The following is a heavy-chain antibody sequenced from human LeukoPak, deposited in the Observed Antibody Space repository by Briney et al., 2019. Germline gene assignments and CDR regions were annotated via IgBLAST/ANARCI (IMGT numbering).Heavy chain of an antibody. CDR1: GGSLSRYS. Sequence: SETLSLTCAVYGGSLSRYSWSWIRQPPGEGLEWIGEINHSGSTNYNPSLKGRVTISVDTSKNQFSLKLSSVTAADTAVYYCARQSRDGDYIAKLFDYWGQGTLVTVSS. CDR2: INHSGST. D-gene: IGHD4-17*01. J-gene: IGHJ4*02. CDR3: ARQSRDGDYIAKLFDY. V-gene: IGHV4-34*01.